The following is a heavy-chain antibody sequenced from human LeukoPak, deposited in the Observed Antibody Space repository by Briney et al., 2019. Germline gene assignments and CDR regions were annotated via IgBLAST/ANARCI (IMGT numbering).Heavy chain of an antibody. CDR1: GFTFSNFG. J-gene: IGHJ3*01. CDR2: VLYDGSKK. CDR3: ANFDGSSQAFHL. Sequence: PGRSLRLSCAASGFTFSNFGMHWVRQAPGKGLEWVAAVLYDGSKKFYSDSVKGRFSIYRDNSNYTLFVQMHSLRPDDTAVYYCANFDGSSQAFHLWGQGTMVIVSS. D-gene: IGHD6-13*01. V-gene: IGHV3-30*18.